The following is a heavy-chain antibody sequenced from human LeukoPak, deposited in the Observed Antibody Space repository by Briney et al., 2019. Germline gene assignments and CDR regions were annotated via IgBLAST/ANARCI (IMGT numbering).Heavy chain of an antibody. CDR1: GFSFSSYL. J-gene: IGHJ4*02. V-gene: IGHV3-7*01. CDR2: IKQDGSKE. D-gene: IGHD2-2*01. Sequence: GGSLRLSCGASGFSFSSYLMSWVRQAPGKGLEWVANIKQDGSKEYYVDTVKGRFTISRDNAKNSLSLQMNSLRAEDTAVYYCARDEGYCSSTSCYFYYFDYWGQGTLVTVSS. CDR3: ARDEGYCSSTSCYFYYFDY.